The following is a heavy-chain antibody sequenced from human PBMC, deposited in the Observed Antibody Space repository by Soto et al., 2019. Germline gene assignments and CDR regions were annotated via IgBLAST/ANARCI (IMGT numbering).Heavy chain of an antibody. CDR3: AKALGLYCGGDCFDAFDV. J-gene: IGHJ3*01. CDR1: GLTFNSYA. D-gene: IGHD2-21*02. CDR2: VDGSGFTS. V-gene: IGHV3-23*01. Sequence: VQLLESGGGLVQPGGSLRPSCAASGLTFNSYAMTWVRQAPGRGLEWVSGVDGSGFTSYHADSVKGRFTISRDNSKNTLYLQMNSLRAEDTAVYYCAKALGLYCGGDCFDAFDVWGQGAMVSVSS.